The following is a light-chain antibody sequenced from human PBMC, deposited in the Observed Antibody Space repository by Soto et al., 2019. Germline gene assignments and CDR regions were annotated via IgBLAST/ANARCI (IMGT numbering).Light chain of an antibody. V-gene: IGKV3-15*01. CDR3: QQYNDWPPA. J-gene: IGKJ4*01. Sequence: EIVRTQSPATLSVSPGERATLSCRASQSVSSNLAWYQQKPGQAPRLLIYGASTGATGIPARFSGSGSGTEFTLTISSLQSEDFAVYYCQQYNDWPPAFGGGTKVDI. CDR1: QSVSSN. CDR2: GAS.